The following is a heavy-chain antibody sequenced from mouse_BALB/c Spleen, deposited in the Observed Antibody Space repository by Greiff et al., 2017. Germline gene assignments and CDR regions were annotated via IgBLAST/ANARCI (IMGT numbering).Heavy chain of an antibody. Sequence: QVQLQQSGAELVRPGVSVKISCKGSGYTFTDYAMHWVKQSHAKSLEWIGVISTYYGDASYNQKFKGKATMNVDKSSSTAYMELARLTSEDSAIYYCARRQHGLRDYAMDYWGQGTSVTVSS. CDR3: ARRQHGLRDYAMDY. CDR1: GYTFTDYA. D-gene: IGHD3-2*01. V-gene: IGHV1S137*01. CDR2: ISTYYGDA. J-gene: IGHJ4*01.